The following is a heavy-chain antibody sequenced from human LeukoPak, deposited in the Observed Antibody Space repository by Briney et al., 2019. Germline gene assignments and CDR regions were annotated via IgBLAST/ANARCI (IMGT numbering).Heavy chain of an antibody. CDR2: IYYSGST. Sequence: PSETLSLTCTVSGVSISGSGYYFGWIRQPPGRGLEWIGNIYYSGSTNYNPSLKSRVTISVDTSKNQFSLKLSSVTAADTAVYYCTRGSIAYYYMDVWGQGTTVTISS. J-gene: IGHJ6*03. D-gene: IGHD3-22*01. V-gene: IGHV4-39*07. CDR1: GVSISGSGYY. CDR3: TRGSIAYYYMDV.